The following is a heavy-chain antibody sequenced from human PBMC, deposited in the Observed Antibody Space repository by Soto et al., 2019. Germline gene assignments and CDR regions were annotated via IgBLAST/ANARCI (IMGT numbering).Heavy chain of an antibody. J-gene: IGHJ1*01. D-gene: IGHD3-16*01. Sequence: QVQLVESGGGVVQPGTSLRVSCVGSGFTFRSYVMHWVRQAPGKGLEWVALTSYDGSDKYYDDSVRGRFTISRHNSRNTVDLQMDSLRVEDTALYYCARWGTTGGLDVWGQGTLVSVSS. CDR2: TSYDGSDK. V-gene: IGHV3-30*19. CDR1: GFTFRSYV. CDR3: ARWGTTGGLDV.